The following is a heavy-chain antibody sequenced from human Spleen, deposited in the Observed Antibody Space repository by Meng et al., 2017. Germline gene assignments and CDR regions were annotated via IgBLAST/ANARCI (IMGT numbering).Heavy chain of an antibody. D-gene: IGHD2-15*01. J-gene: IGHJ4*02. CDR2: INPYNEDT. V-gene: IGHV1-2*06. CDR3: ARWWGSRDSLDY. Sequence: LGQAGREVKMAAAAEKLACKACGYTLAAYWIHGMRQARRQGFEWMGRINPYNEDTNYEQKLQGRVTMTRDTSISTAFLEVNRLTSDDTAVYYCARWWGSRDSLDYWGQGTLVTVSS. CDR1: GYTLAAYW.